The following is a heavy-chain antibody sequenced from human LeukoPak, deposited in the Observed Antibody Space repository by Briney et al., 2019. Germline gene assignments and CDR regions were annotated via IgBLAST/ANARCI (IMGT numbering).Heavy chain of an antibody. V-gene: IGHV1-46*01. Sequence: ASVKVSCKASGYTFTSYYMHWVRQAPGQGLEGMGIINPSGGSTSYAQKFQGRVTMTRDTSTSTVYMDLSSLRSEDTAVYYCARGSGGSGSYYAAEYYQYWGQGTLVTVSS. J-gene: IGHJ1*01. D-gene: IGHD3-10*01. CDR1: GYTFTSYY. CDR3: ARGSGGSGSYYAAEYYQY. CDR2: INPSGGST.